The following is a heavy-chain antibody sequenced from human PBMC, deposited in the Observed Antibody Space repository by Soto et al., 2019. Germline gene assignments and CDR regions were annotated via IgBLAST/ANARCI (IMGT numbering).Heavy chain of an antibody. Sequence: CESLKISCQTSEEIFDKYWITWVRQMPGRGLEWVGRIDPSDSYTTYNPSLKGHVILSVDKSRNTACVQWTSLRASDTAMYFCGRDFGSGHADVWGQGTLVTVSS. CDR3: GRDFGSGHADV. CDR2: IDPSDSYT. V-gene: IGHV5-10-1*01. D-gene: IGHD1-26*01. J-gene: IGHJ1*01. CDR1: EEIFDKYW.